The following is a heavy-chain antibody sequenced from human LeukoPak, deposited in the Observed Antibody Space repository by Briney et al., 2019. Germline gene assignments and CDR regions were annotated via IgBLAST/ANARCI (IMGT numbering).Heavy chain of an antibody. CDR1: GGSISSYY. CDR2: IYYSGST. J-gene: IGHJ3*02. CDR3: ARVIYGGNPFDAFDI. V-gene: IGHV4-59*08. Sequence: SETLSLTCTVSGGSISSYYWSWIRQPPGKGLEWIGYIYYSGSTNYNPSLKSRVTISVDTSKNQFSLKLSSVTAADTAVYYCARVIYGGNPFDAFDIWGQGTMVTVSS. D-gene: IGHD4-23*01.